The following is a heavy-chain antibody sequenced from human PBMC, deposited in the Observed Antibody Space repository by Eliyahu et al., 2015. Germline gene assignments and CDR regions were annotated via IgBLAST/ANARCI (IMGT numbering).Heavy chain of an antibody. CDR2: INHSGST. J-gene: IGHJ4*02. CDR3: ARNSGYDGGCDY. D-gene: IGHD5-12*01. CDR1: XGSFSGYY. V-gene: IGHV4-34*01. Sequence: QVQLQQWGAGLLKPSETLSLTCAVYXGSFSGYYWXWIRQPPGKGLEWIGEINHSGSTTYNPSLKSRVTMSVDTSKNQFSLKLSSVTAADTAVYYCARNSGYDGGCDYWGQGTLVTVSS.